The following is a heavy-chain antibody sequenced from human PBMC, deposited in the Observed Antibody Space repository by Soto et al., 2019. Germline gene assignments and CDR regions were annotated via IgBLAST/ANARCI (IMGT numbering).Heavy chain of an antibody. CDR1: GYTFTDYY. Sequence: ASVKVSCKACGYTFTDYYIHWLRQAPGQRLDWMGWINPYSGDTNCAQKFQVWVTMTRDTSVSTVYMELRSLRSDDTAVYYCARDVPITRVRGVIIHWFDPWGQGTLVTVSS. V-gene: IGHV1-2*04. J-gene: IGHJ5*02. CDR3: ARDVPITRVRGVIIHWFDP. CDR2: INPYSGDT. D-gene: IGHD3-10*01.